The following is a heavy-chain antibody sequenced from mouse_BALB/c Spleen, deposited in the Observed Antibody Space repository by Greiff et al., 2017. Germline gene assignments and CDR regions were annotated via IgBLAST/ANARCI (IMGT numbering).Heavy chain of an antibody. Sequence: LQQSGAELVKPGASVKLSCTASGFNIKDTYMHWVKQRPEQGLEWIGRIDPANGNTKYDPKFQGKATITAYTSSNTAYLQLSSLTSEDTAVYYCARDGNYGDDYWGQGTTLTVSA. CDR2: IDPANGNT. CDR1: GFNIKDTY. J-gene: IGHJ2*01. D-gene: IGHD2-1*01. CDR3: ARDGNYGDDY. V-gene: IGHV14-3*02.